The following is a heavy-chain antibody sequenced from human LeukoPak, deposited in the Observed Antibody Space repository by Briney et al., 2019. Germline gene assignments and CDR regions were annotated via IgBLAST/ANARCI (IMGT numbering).Heavy chain of an antibody. J-gene: IGHJ4*02. Sequence: ASVKVSCKASGYTFTSYYMHWVRQAPGQGLEWMGIINPSGGSTSYAQKLQGRVTMTTDTSTSTAYMELRSLRSDDTAVYYCARDLPHEDYDSSGKFDYWGQGTLVTVSS. D-gene: IGHD3-22*01. V-gene: IGHV1-46*01. CDR3: ARDLPHEDYDSSGKFDY. CDR1: GYTFTSYY. CDR2: INPSGGST.